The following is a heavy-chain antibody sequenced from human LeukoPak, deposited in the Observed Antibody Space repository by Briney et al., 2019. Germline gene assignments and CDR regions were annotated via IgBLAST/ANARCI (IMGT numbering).Heavy chain of an antibody. CDR2: ISGSGSST. D-gene: IGHD2-15*01. Sequence: GGSLRLSCAGSGSTFSSYAMSWVRQAPGKGLEWVSTISGSGSSTYYGDSVKGRFTISRDNSRGTLWLQMNSLRAEDTAVYYCAKDDRALEVVAVRYWGQGTLVTVSS. CDR1: GSTFSSYA. CDR3: AKDDRALEVVAVRY. J-gene: IGHJ4*02. V-gene: IGHV3-23*01.